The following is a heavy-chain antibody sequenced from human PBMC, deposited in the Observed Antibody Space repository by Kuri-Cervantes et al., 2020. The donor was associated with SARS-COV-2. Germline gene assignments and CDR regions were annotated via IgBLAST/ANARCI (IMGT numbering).Heavy chain of an antibody. Sequence: GSLRLSCTVSGGSISSGGYCWGWIRQPPGKGLEWIGSIYYSGSTYYNPSLKSRVTISVDTSKNQFSLKPSSVTAADTAVYYCATQSRGNYWGQGTLVTVSS. D-gene: IGHD3-16*01. CDR3: ATQSRGNY. CDR1: GGSISSGGYC. V-gene: IGHV4-39*01. CDR2: IYYSGST. J-gene: IGHJ4*02.